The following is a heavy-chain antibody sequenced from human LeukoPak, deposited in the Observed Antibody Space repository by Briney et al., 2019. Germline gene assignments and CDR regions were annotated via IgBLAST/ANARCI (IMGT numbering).Heavy chain of an antibody. CDR3: AGTSSGPERRGMDV. V-gene: IGHV3-33*08. J-gene: IGHJ6*02. CDR2: IWSDGSNK. Sequence: PGGSLRLSCAAPRFTFNSYTMHWVRQAPGKGLEWVAVIWSDGSNKYYADSVKGRFTISRDNSKNTLYLQMNSLRAEDTAVYYCAGTSSGPERRGMDVWGQGTTVTVSS. D-gene: IGHD6-19*01. CDR1: RFTFNSYT.